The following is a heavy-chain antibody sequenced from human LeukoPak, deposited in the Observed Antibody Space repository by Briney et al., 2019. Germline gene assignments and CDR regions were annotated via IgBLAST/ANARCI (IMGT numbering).Heavy chain of an antibody. CDR2: IYSGGST. Sequence: GGSLRLSCAASGFTVSTNYMSWVRQAPGKGLEWVSVIYSGGSTYYADSVKGRFTISRDNSKNTLYLQMNSLRAEDTAVYYCAREGRLPDYYDSSGYPYYFDYWGQGTLVTVSS. CDR3: AREGRLPDYYDSSGYPYYFDY. D-gene: IGHD3-22*01. CDR1: GFTVSTNY. V-gene: IGHV3-66*01. J-gene: IGHJ4*02.